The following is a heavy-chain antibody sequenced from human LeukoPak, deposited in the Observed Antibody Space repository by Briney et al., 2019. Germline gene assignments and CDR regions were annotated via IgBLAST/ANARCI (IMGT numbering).Heavy chain of an antibody. J-gene: IGHJ4*02. V-gene: IGHV3-23*01. Sequence: SGGSLRLSCAASGFIFTTYAMTWVRQAPGKGLEWVSTISGSGDSTYYADSVKGRFTISRDKSKNTLNLQMNSLRVEDTAVYYCAKTLGSSWFGCDYWGQGTLVTVSS. CDR3: AKTLGSSWFGCDY. CDR2: ISGSGDST. D-gene: IGHD6-13*01. CDR1: GFIFTTYA.